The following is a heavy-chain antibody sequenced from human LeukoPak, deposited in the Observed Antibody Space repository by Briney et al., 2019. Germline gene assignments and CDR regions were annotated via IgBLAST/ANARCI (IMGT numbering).Heavy chain of an antibody. V-gene: IGHV4-59*01. J-gene: IGHJ6*02. CDR1: GGSISSYY. CDR2: IYYSGST. D-gene: IGHD2-2*01. CDR3: ARLKCISTTCPSRYVMDV. Sequence: MSSETLSLTCSVSGGSISSYYWSWIRQPPGKGPEYIGYIYYSGSTNYNPSLKSRVTISVDPSKDQFSLNLTSVTAADTVVYYCARLKCISTTCPSRYVMDVWGQGTTVSVSS.